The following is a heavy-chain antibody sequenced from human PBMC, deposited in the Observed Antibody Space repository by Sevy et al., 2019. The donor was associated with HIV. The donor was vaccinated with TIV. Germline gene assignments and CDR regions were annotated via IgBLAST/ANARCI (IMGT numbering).Heavy chain of an antibody. V-gene: IGHV3-30*02. CDR2: IRYDGSNE. CDR1: GFTFSNHG. Sequence: GGSLRLSCAASGFTFSNHGMHWVRQAPGKGLEWVAFIRYDGSNEYYAESVKGRSTISRDNSKKRLYLQMNSLRPEDTAVYYCARDRKVLLVGYAIPFDVFDIWGQGTMVTVSS. D-gene: IGHD2-8*02. J-gene: IGHJ3*02. CDR3: ARDRKVLLVGYAIPFDVFDI.